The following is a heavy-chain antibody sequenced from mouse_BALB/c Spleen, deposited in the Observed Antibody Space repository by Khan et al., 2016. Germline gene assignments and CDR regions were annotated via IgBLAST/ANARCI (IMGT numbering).Heavy chain of an antibody. D-gene: IGHD2-4*01. CDR3: AAGYDCDCDYYAMDY. Sequence: EVQLQESGPSLVKPSQTLSLTCSVTGASITSGYWNWIRKFPGNKLEYMGYISYSGSTYYNPSLKRRISITRDTSKNQYYLQLNSVTSEDTATYYCAAGYDCDCDYYAMDYWGEGTSVTVSS. J-gene: IGHJ4*01. CDR1: GASITSGY. V-gene: IGHV3-8*02. CDR2: ISYSGST.